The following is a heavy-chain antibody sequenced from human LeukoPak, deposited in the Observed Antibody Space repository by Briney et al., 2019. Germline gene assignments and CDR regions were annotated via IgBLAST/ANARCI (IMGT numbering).Heavy chain of an antibody. CDR1: GYTFTSYY. CDR3: ARNPVTTKYFDY. CDR2: INPSGGSA. D-gene: IGHD4-17*01. V-gene: IGHV1-46*01. J-gene: IGHJ4*02. Sequence: ASVKVSCKASGYTFTSYYMHWVRQAPGQGLEWMGIINPSGGSARYAQKFQGRVTMTRDTSTSTVYMELSSLRSEDTAVYYCARNPVTTKYFDYWGQGTLVTVSS.